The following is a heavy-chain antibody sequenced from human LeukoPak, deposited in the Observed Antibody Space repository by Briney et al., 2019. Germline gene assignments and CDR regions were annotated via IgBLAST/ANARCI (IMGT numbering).Heavy chain of an antibody. CDR1: GFTFSSYS. J-gene: IGHJ4*02. CDR2: ISSSSSTI. Sequence: GGSLRLSCAASGFTFSSYSMNWVRQAPGKGLEWVSYISSSSSTIYYADSVKGRFTIYRDNAKNSLYLQMNSLRAEDTAVYYCAKRGGGSDLSIAARLFDYWGQGTLVTVSS. D-gene: IGHD6-6*01. V-gene: IGHV3-48*04. CDR3: AKRGGGSDLSIAARLFDY.